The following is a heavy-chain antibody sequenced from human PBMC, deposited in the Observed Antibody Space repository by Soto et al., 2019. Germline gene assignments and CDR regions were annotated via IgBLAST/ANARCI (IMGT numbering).Heavy chain of an antibody. D-gene: IGHD5-12*01. CDR3: ARGKLRDGYISPTFFDY. V-gene: IGHV1-3*01. Sequence: ASVKVSCKASGYTFTSYAMHWVRQAPGQRLEWMGWINAGNGNTKYSQKFQGRVTITRDTSASTAYMELSSLRSEDTAVYYCARGKLRDGYISPTFFDYWSQGTLVTVSS. CDR2: INAGNGNT. CDR1: GYTFTSYA. J-gene: IGHJ4*02.